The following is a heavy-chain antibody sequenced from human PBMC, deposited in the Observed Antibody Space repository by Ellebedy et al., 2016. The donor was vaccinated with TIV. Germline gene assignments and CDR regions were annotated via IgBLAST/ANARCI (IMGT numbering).Heavy chain of an antibody. CDR1: GSSITTYY. CDR3: ARSVVRGVAAFDI. J-gene: IGHJ3*02. V-gene: IGHV4-59*01. D-gene: IGHD3-10*01. CDR2: IYNVELT. Sequence: MPSETLSLTCSLSGSSITTYYWSWIRQPPGKGLEWIGYIYNVELTNYSPSLKSRTSISIDTSKKQFSLNLTSVTVADTALYFCARSVVRGVAAFDIWGRGTMVIVSS.